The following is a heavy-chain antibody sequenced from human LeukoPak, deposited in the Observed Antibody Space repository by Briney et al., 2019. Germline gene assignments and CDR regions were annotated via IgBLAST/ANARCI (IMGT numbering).Heavy chain of an antibody. V-gene: IGHV3-21*01. Sequence: GGSLRLSCAASGFTFSSYSMNWVRQAPGKGLEWVSSISSSSSYIYYADSVKGRFTISRDNAKNSLYLQMNSLGAEDTAVYYCARELERPYDAFDIWGQGTMVTVSS. CDR1: GFTFSSYS. CDR3: ARELERPYDAFDI. J-gene: IGHJ3*02. CDR2: ISSSSSYI. D-gene: IGHD1-1*01.